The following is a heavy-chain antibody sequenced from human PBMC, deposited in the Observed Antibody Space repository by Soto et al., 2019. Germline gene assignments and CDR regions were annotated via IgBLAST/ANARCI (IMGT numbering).Heavy chain of an antibody. D-gene: IGHD3-22*01. CDR1: GFTFSDYC. V-gene: IGHV3-11*01. CDR3: ATVRPYYYDSSGLNDF. J-gene: IGHJ4*02. Sequence: VGSLRLSCAASGFTFSDYCMSWIRQAPGKGLEWISYISSRGSIIYYADSVKGRFTISRDNAKNSLCLQMDSLRAEDTAIYFCATVRPYYYDSSGLNDFWGQGTLVTVSS. CDR2: ISSRGSII.